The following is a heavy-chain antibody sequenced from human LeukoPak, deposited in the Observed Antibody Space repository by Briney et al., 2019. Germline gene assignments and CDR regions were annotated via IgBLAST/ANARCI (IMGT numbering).Heavy chain of an antibody. Sequence: SETLSLTCTVSGGSISSSNYYWGWIRQPPGKGLEWIGSIYHNGRTFYNPSLKSRVTISVDTSKNQFSLKLSSVTAADTAVYYCARLMDTAMVPWYFDLWGRGTLVTVSS. CDR3: ARLMDTAMVPWYFDL. CDR2: IYHNGRT. D-gene: IGHD5-18*01. J-gene: IGHJ2*01. V-gene: IGHV4-39*07. CDR1: GGSISSSNYY.